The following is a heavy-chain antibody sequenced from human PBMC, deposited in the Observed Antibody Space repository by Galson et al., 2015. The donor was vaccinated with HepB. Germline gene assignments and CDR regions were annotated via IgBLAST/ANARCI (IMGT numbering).Heavy chain of an antibody. CDR3: ARDGHDYGDYLTAPQIDY. Sequence: SVKVSCKASGYTFTAYFMHWVRQAPGQGLEWMGRINPNSGVTRFAQNFQGRVTMTRDTSSSTAYMDLSSLRPDDTAVYYCARDGHDYGDYLTAPQIDYWGQGTLVTVSS. J-gene: IGHJ4*02. CDR2: INPNSGVT. D-gene: IGHD4-17*01. CDR1: GYTFTAYF. V-gene: IGHV1-2*06.